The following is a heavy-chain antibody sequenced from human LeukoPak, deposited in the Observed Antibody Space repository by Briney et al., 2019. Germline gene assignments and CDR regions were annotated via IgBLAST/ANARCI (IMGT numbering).Heavy chain of an antibody. Sequence: PSETLSLTCTVSGGSISSSSYYWGWIRQPPGKGLEWIGSIYYSGSTYYNPSLKSRVTISVDTSKNQFTLKLSSVTAADTAVYYCARLKVRGVIKYFQHWGQGTLVTVSS. J-gene: IGHJ1*01. CDR1: GGSISSSSYY. D-gene: IGHD3-10*01. V-gene: IGHV4-39*01. CDR2: IYYSGST. CDR3: ARLKVRGVIKYFQH.